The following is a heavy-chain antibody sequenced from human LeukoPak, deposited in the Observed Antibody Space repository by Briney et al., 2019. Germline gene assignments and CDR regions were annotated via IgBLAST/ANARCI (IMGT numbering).Heavy chain of an antibody. CDR3: ARADEWLAYFDY. Sequence: PGGSLRPSCAASGFTVSSNYMSWVRQAPGKGLEWVSVIYSGGSTYYADSVKGRFTISRDNAKNSLYLQMNSLRAEDTAVYYCARADEWLAYFDYWGQGTLVTVSS. CDR1: GFTVSSNY. J-gene: IGHJ4*02. V-gene: IGHV3-53*01. CDR2: IYSGGST. D-gene: IGHD6-19*01.